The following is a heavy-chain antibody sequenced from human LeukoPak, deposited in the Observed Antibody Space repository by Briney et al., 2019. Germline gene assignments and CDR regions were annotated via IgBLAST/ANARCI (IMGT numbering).Heavy chain of an antibody. CDR2: ISPSDGTT. CDR3: ARDQRGSSSWESYFDY. Sequence: ASVKVSCKVSGYTFTSNFMHWVRQAPGQGLEWMGIISPSDGTTSYAQSFQGRVTMTRDMSTSTVFMELSTLRSEDTAIYYCARDQRGSSSWESYFDYWGQGTLVTASS. D-gene: IGHD6-13*01. CDR1: GYTFTSNF. V-gene: IGHV1-46*01. J-gene: IGHJ4*02.